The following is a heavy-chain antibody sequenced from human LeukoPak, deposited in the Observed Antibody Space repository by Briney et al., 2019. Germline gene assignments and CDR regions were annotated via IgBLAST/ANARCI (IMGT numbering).Heavy chain of an antibody. D-gene: IGHD6-19*01. J-gene: IGHJ4*02. CDR1: GFTFSSYS. CDR3: AKDGVAVAGVLDY. Sequence: GGSLRLSCAASGFTFSSYSMNWVRQAPGKGLEWVSAISGSGGSTYYADSVKGRFTISRDNSKNTLYLQMNSLRAEDTAVYYCAKDGVAVAGVLDYWGQGTLVTVSS. V-gene: IGHV3-23*01. CDR2: ISGSGGST.